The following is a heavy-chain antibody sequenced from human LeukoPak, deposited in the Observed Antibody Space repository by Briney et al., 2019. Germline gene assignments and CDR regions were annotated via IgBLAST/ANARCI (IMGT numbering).Heavy chain of an antibody. V-gene: IGHV3-43*01. D-gene: IGHD1-1*01. CDR1: YT. CDR2: ITWDGGST. J-gene: IGHJ4*02. Sequence: YTXHXXRQAPGQGLEWVSLITWDGGSTFYADSVKGRFTISRDNSRNSLYLEMNSLTTEDTALYYCAKRGNGDYFDYWGQGTLXTV. CDR3: AKRGNGDYFDY.